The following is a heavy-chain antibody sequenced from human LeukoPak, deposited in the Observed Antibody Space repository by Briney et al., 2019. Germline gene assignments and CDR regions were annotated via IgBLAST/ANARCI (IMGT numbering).Heavy chain of an antibody. Sequence: ASVKVSCKASVYTFTGYYMHWVRQAPGQGLEWMGWISADNGNTNYAQKLQGRVTMTTDTSTSTAYMELRSLRSDDTAVYYCARGVLEYYGTTSAARTDDWGQGTLVTVSS. CDR2: ISADNGNT. CDR1: VYTFTGYY. D-gene: IGHD3-10*01. CDR3: ARGVLEYYGTTSAARTDD. V-gene: IGHV1-18*04. J-gene: IGHJ4*02.